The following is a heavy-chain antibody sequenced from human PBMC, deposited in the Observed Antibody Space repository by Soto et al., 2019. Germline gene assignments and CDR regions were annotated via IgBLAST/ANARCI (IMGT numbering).Heavy chain of an antibody. CDR3: ARLDGTEGYSYETNWFDP. CDR2: IYYSGST. D-gene: IGHD5-18*01. J-gene: IGHJ5*02. Sequence: QVQLQESGPGLVKPSETLSLTCTVSGGSISSYYWSWIRQPPGKGLEWLGYIYYSGSTNYNPSLKSRVTISVDTSKNQCSLKLSSVTAADTAVYYCARLDGTEGYSYETNWFDPWGQGTLVTVSS. V-gene: IGHV4-59*08. CDR1: GGSISSYY.